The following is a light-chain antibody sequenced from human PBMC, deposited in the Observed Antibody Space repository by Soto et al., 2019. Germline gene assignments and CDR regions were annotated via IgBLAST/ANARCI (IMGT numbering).Light chain of an antibody. J-gene: IGLJ2*01. Sequence: QSALTQPASVSGSPGQSITISCTGTSSDDGGYNYVSWYQQHPGKAPKLMIYDVSNRPSGVSNRFSGSKSGNTASLTISGLQAEDEADYSCSSYTSSSTYVVFGGGTKLTVL. CDR3: SSYTSSSTYVV. V-gene: IGLV2-14*01. CDR1: SSDDGGYNY. CDR2: DVS.